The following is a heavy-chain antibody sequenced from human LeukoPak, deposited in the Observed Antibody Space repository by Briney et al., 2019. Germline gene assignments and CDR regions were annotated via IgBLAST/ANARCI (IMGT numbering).Heavy chain of an antibody. V-gene: IGHV5-51*01. CDR3: ARTTTVVTPRHFDY. CDR2: IYPGGSDT. J-gene: IGHJ4*02. Sequence: GESLKISCKGSGYSFTSYWIGWVRQMPGKGPEWMGIIYPGGSDTRYSPSFQGQVTISADKSISTAYLQWSSLKASDTAMYYCARTTTVVTPRHFDYWGQGTLVTVSS. CDR1: GYSFTSYW. D-gene: IGHD4-23*01.